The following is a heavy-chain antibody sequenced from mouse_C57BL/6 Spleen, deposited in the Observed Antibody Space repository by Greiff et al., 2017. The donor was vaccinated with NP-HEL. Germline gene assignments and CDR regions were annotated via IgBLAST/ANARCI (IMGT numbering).Heavy chain of an antibody. Sequence: EVQLQESGPGLVKPSPSLSLTCSVTGYSITSGYYWNWIRQFPGNKLEWMGYISYDGSNNYNPSLKNRISITRDTSKNQFFLNLNSVTTEATATYYCARSYYGSSYEVYYAMDYWGQGTSVTVAS. CDR3: ARSYYGSSYEVYYAMDY. V-gene: IGHV3-6*01. CDR2: ISYDGSN. D-gene: IGHD1-1*01. J-gene: IGHJ4*01. CDR1: GYSITSGYY.